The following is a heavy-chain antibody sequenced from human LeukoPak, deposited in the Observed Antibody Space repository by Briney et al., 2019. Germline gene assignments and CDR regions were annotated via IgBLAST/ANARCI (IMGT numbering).Heavy chain of an antibody. Sequence: NPSETLSLTCTVSGGSISSGGYYWSWIRQPPGKGLEWIGYIYHSGSTYYNPSLKSRVTISVDRSKNQFSLKLSSVTAADTAVYYCARWAGSCSSTSCLPFDYWGQGTLVTVSS. J-gene: IGHJ4*02. V-gene: IGHV4-30-2*01. CDR1: GGSISSGGYY. CDR2: IYHSGST. D-gene: IGHD2-2*01. CDR3: ARWAGSCSSTSCLPFDY.